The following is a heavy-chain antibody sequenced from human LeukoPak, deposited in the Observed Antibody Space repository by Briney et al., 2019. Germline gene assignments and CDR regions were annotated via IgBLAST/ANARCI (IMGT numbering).Heavy chain of an antibody. V-gene: IGHV3-30*02. J-gene: IGHJ6*03. D-gene: IGHD6-19*01. Sequence: PGGSLRLSCAASGFTFSSYGMHWVRQAPGKGLEWVAFIRYDGSNKYYADSVKGRFTISRDNSKNTLYLQMNSLRAEDTAVYYCAKDSVAVYYYYYMDVWGKGTTVTISS. CDR3: AKDSVAVYYYYYMDV. CDR1: GFTFSSYG. CDR2: IRYDGSNK.